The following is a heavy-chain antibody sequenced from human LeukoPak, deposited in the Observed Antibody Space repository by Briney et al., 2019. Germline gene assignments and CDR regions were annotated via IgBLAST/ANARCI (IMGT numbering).Heavy chain of an antibody. CDR2: INLSAGTT. D-gene: IGHD2-15*01. CDR3: TRELTSGSAVGYFDY. J-gene: IGHJ4*02. Sequence: EASVKVSCKASGYTFTIYYTHWVRQAPGQGLEWMGIINLSAGTTNYAQKFQGRVTMTRDTSTSTVYMELSSLKSEDTAVYYCTRELTSGSAVGYFDYWGQGTLVTVSS. V-gene: IGHV1-46*01. CDR1: GYTFTIYY.